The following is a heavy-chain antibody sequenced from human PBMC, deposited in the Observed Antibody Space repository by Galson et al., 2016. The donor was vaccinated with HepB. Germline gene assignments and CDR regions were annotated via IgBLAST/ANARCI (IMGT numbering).Heavy chain of an antibody. CDR3: ARGIAGDLGPRKDALHI. V-gene: IGHV1-69*01. CDR2: IIPNFGTA. Sequence: SVKVSCKASGGTFRSHTINWVRQAPGQGLEWMGGIIPNFGTADYAQTFKDRVAITADESTRTVYMALISLRSEDTAVYYCARGIAGDLGPRKDALHIWGQGTMVTVSS. CDR1: GGTFRSHT. D-gene: IGHD1-14*01. J-gene: IGHJ3*02.